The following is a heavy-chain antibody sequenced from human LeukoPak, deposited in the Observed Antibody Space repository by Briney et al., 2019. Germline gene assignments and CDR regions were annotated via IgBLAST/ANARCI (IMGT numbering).Heavy chain of an antibody. CDR1: GFTFSSYG. D-gene: IGHD1-26*01. J-gene: IGHJ3*01. Sequence: PGRSLRLSCAASGFTFSSYGMHWVRQAPGKGLEWVAVISYDGSNKYYADSVKGRFTISRDNSKNRLYLQMNSLRAEDTAVYYCAKDLVWRGSPVWGQGTMVTVSS. CDR3: AKDLVWRGSPV. CDR2: ISYDGSNK. V-gene: IGHV3-30*18.